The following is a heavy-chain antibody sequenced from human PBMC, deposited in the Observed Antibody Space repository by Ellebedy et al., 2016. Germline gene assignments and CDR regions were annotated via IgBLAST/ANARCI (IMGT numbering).Heavy chain of an antibody. D-gene: IGHD2-15*01. CDR3: ARGVGSGWFDP. Sequence: GESLKISCAASGFTVSTNYMQWVRQAPGQGLEWVSSINSGGTTYYADSVKGRFTISRDNSKNTQYLQMNSLRAEDTAVYYCARGVGSGWFDPWGQGTLVTVSS. CDR1: GFTVSTNY. V-gene: IGHV3-53*01. CDR2: INSGGTT. J-gene: IGHJ5*02.